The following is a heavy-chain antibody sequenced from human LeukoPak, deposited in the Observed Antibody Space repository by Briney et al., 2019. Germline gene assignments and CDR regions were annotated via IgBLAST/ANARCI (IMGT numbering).Heavy chain of an antibody. J-gene: IGHJ4*02. Sequence: SETLSLTCAVSRGSFSGYYWSRIRQPPGKGLEWIGEINHSGSTNYNPSLKSRVTISVDTSKNQFSLKLSSVTAADTAVYYSARAAKTYYYDSSGYNDYCGQGTLVTVSS. V-gene: IGHV4-34*01. CDR3: ARAAKTYYYDSSGYNDY. CDR2: INHSGST. D-gene: IGHD3-22*01. CDR1: RGSFSGYY.